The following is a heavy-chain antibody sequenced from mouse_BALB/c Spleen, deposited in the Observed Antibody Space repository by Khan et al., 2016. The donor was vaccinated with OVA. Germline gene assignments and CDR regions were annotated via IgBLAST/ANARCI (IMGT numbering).Heavy chain of an antibody. D-gene: IGHD1-1*02. Sequence: EVQLVESGRGLVKPGGSLKLSCAASGFTFSDYYMYWVRQTPEKRLEWVATISDGGTYTYYPDSVKGRFTISRDIAKNSIYLQMSILKADDTAIFFCVRAGYGAFAYWGQGTLVTVSA. CDR3: VRAGYGAFAY. V-gene: IGHV5-4*02. CDR1: GFTFSDYY. CDR2: ISDGGTYT. J-gene: IGHJ3*01.